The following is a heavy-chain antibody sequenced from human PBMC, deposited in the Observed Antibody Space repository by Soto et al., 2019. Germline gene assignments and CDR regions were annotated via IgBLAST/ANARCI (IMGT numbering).Heavy chain of an antibody. CDR2: ISAYNGNT. CDR1: GYTFTSYG. D-gene: IGHD6-19*01. CDR3: VRHQISGWYFDAFAI. J-gene: IGHJ3*02. V-gene: IGHV1-18*01. Sequence: QVQLVQSGAEVKKPGASVKVSCKASGYTFTSYGITWVRQAPGQGLEWMGWISAYNGNTNYAQKLQGIFTMTTDTSTTTAYMELRSLRSDNTAAYYCVRHQISGWYFDAFAIWCQGTMVSFSS.